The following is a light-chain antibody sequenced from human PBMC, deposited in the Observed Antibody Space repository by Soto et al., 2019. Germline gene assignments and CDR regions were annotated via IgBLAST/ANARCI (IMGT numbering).Light chain of an antibody. CDR3: QQYGSSPGLFT. J-gene: IGKJ3*01. CDR2: DAS. V-gene: IGKV3-20*01. CDR1: QSVSSTY. Sequence: EIVLTQSPGTLSLSPVERATLSCRASQSVSSTYLAWYQQKPGQALRLLIYDASSSSTGIPERFSGSGSGKDFTLTISRLAPEDFAVYYCQQYGSSPGLFTFGPGTKVDFK.